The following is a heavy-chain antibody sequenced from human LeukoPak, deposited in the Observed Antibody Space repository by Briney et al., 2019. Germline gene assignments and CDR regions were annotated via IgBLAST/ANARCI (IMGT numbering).Heavy chain of an antibody. CDR2: ISWNSGSI. J-gene: IGHJ3*02. Sequence: GGSLRLSCAASGFTFDDYAMHWVRQAPGKGLEWVSGISWNSGSIGYADSVKGRFTISRDNAKNSLYLQMNSLRAEDTALYYCAKGMNWNYAHDAFGIWGQGTMVTVSS. CDR1: GFTFDDYA. V-gene: IGHV3-9*01. CDR3: AKGMNWNYAHDAFGI. D-gene: IGHD1-7*01.